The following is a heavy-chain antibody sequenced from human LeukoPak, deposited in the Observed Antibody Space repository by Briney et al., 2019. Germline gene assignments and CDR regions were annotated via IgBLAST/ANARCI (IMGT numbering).Heavy chain of an antibody. V-gene: IGHV3-74*01. Sequence: GGSLRLSCAASGFTFSVFWMFWVRQAPGQGLVWVSHISPDGRSTNYADSVKGRFTNSRDNARNTLYLQLNSLTAEDTAVYYCAMGYKSAYSWDYWGQGTLVTVSS. J-gene: IGHJ4*02. D-gene: IGHD5-18*01. CDR2: ISPDGRST. CDR1: GFTFSVFW. CDR3: AMGYKSAYSWDY.